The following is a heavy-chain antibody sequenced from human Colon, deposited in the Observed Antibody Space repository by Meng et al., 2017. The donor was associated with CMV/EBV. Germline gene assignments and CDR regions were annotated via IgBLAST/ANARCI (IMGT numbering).Heavy chain of an antibody. CDR2: IYPGDSDT. CDR3: ARRSRGWSGTAYYFDY. J-gene: IGHJ4*02. D-gene: IGHD6-19*01. Sequence: KVSCKGSGYTFTNYWIGWVRQMPGKGLEWMGIIYPGDSDTRYSPSFQGQVTISADKSISTAYLQWSSLKASDTAMYYCARRSRGWSGTAYYFDYWGQGTLVTVSS. V-gene: IGHV5-51*01. CDR1: GYTFTNYW.